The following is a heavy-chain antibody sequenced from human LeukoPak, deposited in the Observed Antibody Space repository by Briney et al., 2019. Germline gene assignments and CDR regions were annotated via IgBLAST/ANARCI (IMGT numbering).Heavy chain of an antibody. CDR3: ARGRYYYDSSGYYYDNWFDP. CDR2: IYYSGTT. V-gene: IGHV4-59*01. J-gene: IGHJ5*02. CDR1: GGSISSYY. D-gene: IGHD3-22*01. Sequence: SETLSLTCTVAGGSISSYYWSWIRQPPAKGLQYIGFIYYSGTTKYNPSLKSRATISVDTSKNQFSLKLTSVTAADTAVYYCARGRYYYDSSGYYYDNWFDPWGQGTLVTVSS.